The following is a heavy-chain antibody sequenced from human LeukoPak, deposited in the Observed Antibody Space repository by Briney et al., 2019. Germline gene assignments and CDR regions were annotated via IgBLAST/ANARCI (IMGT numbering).Heavy chain of an antibody. V-gene: IGHV1-18*01. D-gene: IGHD2-2*01. Sequence: ASVKVSCKASGYTFTSYGISWVRQAPGQGLEWMGWISAYNGNTNYAQKPQGRVTMTTDTSTSTAYMELRSLRSDDTAVYYCARNYGSSTSYYYYMDVWGKGTTVTVSS. J-gene: IGHJ6*03. CDR3: ARNYGSSTSYYYYMDV. CDR1: GYTFTSYG. CDR2: ISAYNGNT.